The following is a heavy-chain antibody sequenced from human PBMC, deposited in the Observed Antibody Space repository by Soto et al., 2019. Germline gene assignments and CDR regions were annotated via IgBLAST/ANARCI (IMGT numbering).Heavy chain of an antibody. CDR1: GGTFSNFA. D-gene: IGHD4-17*01. J-gene: IGHJ5*02. Sequence: QLQLVQSGAEVKKPGSSVKVSCKASGGTFSNFAINWVRQAPGQWLEWMGGIIPVFGKAKYAQKFQGRVQFTADESTSTAYMEVNSLTSEDTAVYYCARGSPTTVTNWFDPWGQGTLVTVSS. V-gene: IGHV1-69*01. CDR3: ARGSPTTVTNWFDP. CDR2: IIPVFGKA.